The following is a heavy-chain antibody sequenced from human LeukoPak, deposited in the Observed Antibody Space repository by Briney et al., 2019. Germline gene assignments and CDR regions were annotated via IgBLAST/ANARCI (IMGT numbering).Heavy chain of an antibody. D-gene: IGHD3-9*01. CDR2: IKQDGSEK. CDR3: ARTPIFRDDFDF. J-gene: IGHJ4*02. CDR1: GFSFTSYW. V-gene: IGHV3-7*03. Sequence: GGSLRLSCAGSGFSFTSYWMTWVRQAPGKGLEWVANIKQDGSEKYYVDSAKGRFTISRDNAKNSLYLQMSSLRAEDTAVYYCARTPIFRDDFDFWGQGTLVTVSS.